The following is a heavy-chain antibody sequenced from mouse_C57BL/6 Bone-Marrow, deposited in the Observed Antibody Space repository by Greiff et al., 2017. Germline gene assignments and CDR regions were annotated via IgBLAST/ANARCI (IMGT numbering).Heavy chain of an antibody. J-gene: IGHJ4*01. CDR2: LYPGSGNT. V-gene: IGHV1-76*01. Sequence: QVQLQQSGAELVRPGASVKLSCKASGYTFTDYYINWVKQRPGQGLEWIARLYPGSGNTYYNEKFKGQATLTAEKSSSTAYMQLSSLTSEDSAVYFCARGYYAMDYWGQGTSVTVSS. CDR3: ARGYYAMDY. CDR1: GYTFTDYY.